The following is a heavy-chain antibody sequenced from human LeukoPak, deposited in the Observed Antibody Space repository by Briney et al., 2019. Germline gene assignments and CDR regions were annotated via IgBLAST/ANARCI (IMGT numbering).Heavy chain of an antibody. D-gene: IGHD1-7*01. CDR3: TNDWNYAVDP. CDR2: IRSKADKYAK. J-gene: IGHJ5*02. V-gene: IGHV3-73*01. Sequence: GGSLRLSCAASGFTFSGSPIHWVRQASGKGLEWVGHIRSKADKYAKTYAASLRGRFTISRDDSENTAYLQMNSLRAEDTAVYYCTNDWNYAVDPWGQGTQVTVSS. CDR1: GFTFSGSP.